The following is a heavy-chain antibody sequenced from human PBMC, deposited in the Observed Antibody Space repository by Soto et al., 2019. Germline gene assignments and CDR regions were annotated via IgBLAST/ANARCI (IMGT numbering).Heavy chain of an antibody. Sequence: SETLSLTCTVSGGSISSYYWSWIRQPAGKGLEWIGRIYTSGSTNYNPSLKSRVTMSVDTSKNQFSLKLSSVTAADTAVYYCAIDRIVVVTDDFHYDGMDVWGRGTTVTVSS. CDR1: GGSISSYY. CDR2: IYTSGST. CDR3: AIDRIVVVTDDFHYDGMDV. D-gene: IGHD2-21*02. V-gene: IGHV4-4*07. J-gene: IGHJ6*02.